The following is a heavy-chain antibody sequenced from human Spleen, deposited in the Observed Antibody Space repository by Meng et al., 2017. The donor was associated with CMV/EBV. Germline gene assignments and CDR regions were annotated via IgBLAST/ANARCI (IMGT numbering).Heavy chain of an antibody. V-gene: IGHV3-30*02. Sequence: GGSLRLSCAASGFTFSSYWMSWVRQAPGKGLEWVAFIRYDGNTQYYADSVRGRFTISRDNSKNTLYLQMDSLRPTDTAVYYCAKERADYGDFWGQGTLVTVSS. CDR2: IRYDGNTQ. J-gene: IGHJ4*02. CDR1: GFTFSSYW. CDR3: AKERADYGDF.